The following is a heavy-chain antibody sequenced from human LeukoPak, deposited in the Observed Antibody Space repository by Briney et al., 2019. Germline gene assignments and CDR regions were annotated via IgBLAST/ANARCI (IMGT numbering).Heavy chain of an antibody. CDR1: GGTFSSYA. J-gene: IGHJ3*02. V-gene: IGHV1-69*06. D-gene: IGHD6-19*01. Sequence: GASVKVSCKASGGTFSSYAISWVRQAPGQGLEWMGGIIPIFGTANYAQKFQGRVTITADKSTSTAYMELSSLRSEDTAVYYCARAWALDGYSSGWYRTHDAFDIWGQGTMVTVSS. CDR2: IIPIFGTA. CDR3: ARAWALDGYSSGWYRTHDAFDI.